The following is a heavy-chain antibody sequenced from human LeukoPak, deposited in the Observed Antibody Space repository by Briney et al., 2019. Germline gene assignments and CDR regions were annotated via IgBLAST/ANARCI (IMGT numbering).Heavy chain of an antibody. Sequence: PGGSLRLSCAASGFTFSSYGMSWVRQAPGKGLEWVSAISGSGGSTYYADSVKGRFTISRDNSKNTLYLQMNSLRAEDTAVYYCAKDRRSSSSWYYWGQGTLVTVSS. V-gene: IGHV3-23*01. CDR2: ISGSGGST. CDR1: GFTFSSYG. D-gene: IGHD6-13*01. J-gene: IGHJ4*02. CDR3: AKDRRSSSSWYY.